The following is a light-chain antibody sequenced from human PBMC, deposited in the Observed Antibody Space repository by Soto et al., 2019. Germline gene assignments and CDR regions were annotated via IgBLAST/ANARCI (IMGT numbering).Light chain of an antibody. CDR3: QQYGSSPPWT. J-gene: IGKJ1*01. Sequence: EIVFTQSPGTLSLSPGERATLSCRASQSVSSSYSAWYQQKPGQAPRLLIYGASSRATGIPDRFSGSGSGTDFTLTISRLXPEDFAVYYCQQYGSSPPWTFGQGTKVDIK. CDR1: QSVSSSY. V-gene: IGKV3-20*01. CDR2: GAS.